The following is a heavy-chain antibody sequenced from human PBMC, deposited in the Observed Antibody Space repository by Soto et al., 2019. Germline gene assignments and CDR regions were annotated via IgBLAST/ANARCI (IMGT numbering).Heavy chain of an antibody. J-gene: IGHJ4*02. CDR3: ASTYSGYLDN. CDR2: IYYSGNT. V-gene: IGHV4-31*03. Sequence: SETLSLTCTASGGSMSSDAYYWSWIRQHPGKGLEWIAYIYYSGNTYYNPSLRSRITISLDTSKNQFSLKLTSVTDADTAVYYCASTYSGYLDNWGQGTLVTASS. D-gene: IGHD3-22*01. CDR1: GGSMSSDAYY.